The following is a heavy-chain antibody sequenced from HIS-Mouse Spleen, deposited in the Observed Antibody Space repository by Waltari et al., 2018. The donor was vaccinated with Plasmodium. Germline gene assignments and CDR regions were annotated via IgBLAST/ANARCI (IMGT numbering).Heavy chain of an antibody. CDR1: GFSLSTSGVG. V-gene: IGHV2-5*01. Sequence: QITLKESGPTLVKPTQTLTLPCNFSGFSLSTSGVGVGWLRQPPGKALEWLALIYWNDDKRYSPSLKSRLTITKDTSKNQVVLTMTNMDPVDTATYYCAHRRRLDAFDIWGQGTMVTVSS. J-gene: IGHJ3*02. CDR3: AHRRRLDAFDI. CDR2: IYWNDDK.